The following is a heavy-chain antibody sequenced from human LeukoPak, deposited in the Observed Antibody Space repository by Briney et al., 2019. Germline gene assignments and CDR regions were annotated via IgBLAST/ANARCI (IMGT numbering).Heavy chain of an antibody. Sequence: GGSLRLSCAASGFTFSSYGMHWVRQAPGKGLEWVAVIRYDGSNKYYADSVKGRFSNSRDNSKNTLYLHMNSLRAEDTALYYCARAEDYDSSGYVDAFDIWGQGTMVTVPS. CDR2: IRYDGSNK. D-gene: IGHD3-22*01. V-gene: IGHV3-33*01. J-gene: IGHJ3*02. CDR3: ARAEDYDSSGYVDAFDI. CDR1: GFTFSSYG.